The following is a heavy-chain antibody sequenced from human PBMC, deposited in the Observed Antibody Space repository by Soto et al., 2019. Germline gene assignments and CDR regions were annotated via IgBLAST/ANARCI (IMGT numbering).Heavy chain of an antibody. D-gene: IGHD4-17*01. CDR2: ISAYNGNT. V-gene: IGHV1-18*01. CDR3: ARSGDPVDYFYYYGMDV. CDR1: GYTFTTYG. J-gene: IGHJ6*02. Sequence: GASVKVSCKASGYTFTTYGISWVRQAPGQGLEWMGWISAYNGNTNYALKFQGRVTMTTDTSTSTAYMELRSLRSDDTAVYYCARSGDPVDYFYYYGMDVWGQGTTVTAP.